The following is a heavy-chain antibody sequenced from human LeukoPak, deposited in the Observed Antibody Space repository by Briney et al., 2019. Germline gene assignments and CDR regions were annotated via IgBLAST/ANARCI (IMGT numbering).Heavy chain of an antibody. Sequence: GGSLRLSCAASGFTFSSYDMHWVRQATGKGLEWVSAIGTAGDTYYPGSVKGRFTISRDNSKNTLYLQMNSLRAEDTAVYYCARDGADILTDYWGQGTLVTVSS. D-gene: IGHD3-9*01. V-gene: IGHV3-13*01. J-gene: IGHJ4*02. CDR2: IGTAGDT. CDR3: ARDGADILTDY. CDR1: GFTFSSYD.